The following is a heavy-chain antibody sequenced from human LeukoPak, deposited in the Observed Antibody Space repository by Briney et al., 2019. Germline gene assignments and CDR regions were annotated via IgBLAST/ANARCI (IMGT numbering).Heavy chain of an antibody. CDR3: ARLGYYYDSSGYSGHEYFQH. CDR1: GYSFTSYW. Sequence: GESLKISCKGSGYSFTSYWIGWVRQMPGKGLEWMGIIYPGDSDTRYSPSFQGQVTISADKSISTAYLQWSSLKASDTAMYYCARLGYYYDSSGYSGHEYFQHWGQGTLVTVSS. V-gene: IGHV5-51*01. CDR2: IYPGDSDT. D-gene: IGHD3-22*01. J-gene: IGHJ1*01.